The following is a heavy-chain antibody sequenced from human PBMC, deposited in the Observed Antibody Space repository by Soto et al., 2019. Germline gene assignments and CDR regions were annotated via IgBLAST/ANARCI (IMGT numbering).Heavy chain of an antibody. Sequence: PGGSLRLSCAASGFTFSSYGMHWVRQAPGKGLEWVAVIWYDGSNKYYADSVKGRFTISRDNSKNTLYLQMNSLRAEDTAVYYFARDGGGYYDSSGYFSPSYYFDYWGQGTLGTV. V-gene: IGHV3-33*01. D-gene: IGHD3-22*01. CDR3: ARDGGGYYDSSGYFSPSYYFDY. J-gene: IGHJ4*02. CDR1: GFTFSSYG. CDR2: IWYDGSNK.